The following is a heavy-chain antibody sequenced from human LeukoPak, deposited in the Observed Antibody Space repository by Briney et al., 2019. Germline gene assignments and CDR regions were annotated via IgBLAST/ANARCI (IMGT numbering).Heavy chain of an antibody. J-gene: IGHJ4*02. CDR2: ISSSSSYI. V-gene: IGHV3-21*01. Sequence: KTGGSLRLSCAASGFTVSNKYMTWVRQAPGKGLEWVSSISSSSSYIYYADSVKGRFTISRDNAKNSLYLQMNSLRAEDTAVYYCARDTDYYDSSGYYQGFDYWGQGTLVTVSS. CDR3: ARDTDYYDSSGYYQGFDY. CDR1: GFTVSNKY. D-gene: IGHD3-22*01.